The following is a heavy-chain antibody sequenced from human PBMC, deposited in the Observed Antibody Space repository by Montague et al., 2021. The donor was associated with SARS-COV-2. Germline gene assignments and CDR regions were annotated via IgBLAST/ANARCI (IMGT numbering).Heavy chain of an antibody. D-gene: IGHD1-14*01. CDR2: TYYRSKWYN. Sequence: CAISGDSVSSSIAAWNWIRQSPSRGLEWLGRTYYRSKWYNDYAVSVRSRITISPDTSKNQFSLQLNSVTPEDTAVYYCTQERGPGRTTWHYFDYWGQGTLVPVSS. J-gene: IGHJ4*02. CDR1: GDSVSSSIAA. CDR3: TQERGPGRTTWHYFDY. V-gene: IGHV6-1*01.